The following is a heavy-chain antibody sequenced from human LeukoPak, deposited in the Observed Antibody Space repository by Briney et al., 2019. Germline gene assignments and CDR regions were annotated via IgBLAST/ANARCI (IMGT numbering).Heavy chain of an antibody. V-gene: IGHV4-39*07. J-gene: IGHJ4*02. Sequence: SETLSLTCTVSGGSISSSSYYWGWIRQPPGKGLEWIGSIYYSGGTYYNPSLKSRVTISVDTSKNQFSLKLSSVTAADTAVYYCARDLGVEEEPGAYWGQGTLVTVSS. D-gene: IGHD2-15*01. CDR3: ARDLGVEEEPGAY. CDR1: GGSISSSSYY. CDR2: IYYSGGT.